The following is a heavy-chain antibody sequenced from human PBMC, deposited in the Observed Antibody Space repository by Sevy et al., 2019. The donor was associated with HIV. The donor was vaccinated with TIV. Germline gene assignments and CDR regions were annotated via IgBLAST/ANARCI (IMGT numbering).Heavy chain of an antibody. V-gene: IGHV4-39*01. D-gene: IGHD6-19*01. CDR2: INYSGNN. J-gene: IGHJ4*02. CDR3: VGPMLTYRCCWSYYDY. Sequence: SETLSLTCTVSGASISDSGYYWGCLRQPQGQGLEWIATINYSGNNFYNPSLKSRLTKSADMYKNQFTVQLNYVTAADTAVYFCVGPMLTYRCCWSYYDYWGQGTVVTVSS. CDR1: GASISDSGYY.